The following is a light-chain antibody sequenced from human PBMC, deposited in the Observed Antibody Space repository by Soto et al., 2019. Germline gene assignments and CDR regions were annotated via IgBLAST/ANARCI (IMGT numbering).Light chain of an antibody. CDR3: MQALQTPRT. V-gene: IGKV2-28*01. CDR2: LGS. Sequence: DIVMTQSPLSLPVTPGEPASISCRSSQSLLHSNGYNYLDWYLQKPGQSPQLLMYLGSHRASGGPDRFSGSGSGTDFTLKISRVEADDVGVYYCMQALQTPRTFGQGTKLEIK. J-gene: IGKJ2*01. CDR1: QSLLHSNGYNY.